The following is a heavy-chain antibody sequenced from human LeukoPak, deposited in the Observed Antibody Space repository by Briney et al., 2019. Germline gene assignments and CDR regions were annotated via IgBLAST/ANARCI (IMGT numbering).Heavy chain of an antibody. V-gene: IGHV3-21*01. CDR1: GFTFSSYS. Sequence: GGSLRLSCAASGFTFSSYSMNWVRQAPGKGLEWVSSISSSSSYIYYADSVKGRFTISRDNAKNSLYLQMNSLRAEDTAVYYCASQKETYYDILTGYWASPFDYWGQGTLVTVSS. CDR3: ASQKETYYDILTGYWASPFDY. D-gene: IGHD3-9*01. J-gene: IGHJ4*02. CDR2: ISSSSSYI.